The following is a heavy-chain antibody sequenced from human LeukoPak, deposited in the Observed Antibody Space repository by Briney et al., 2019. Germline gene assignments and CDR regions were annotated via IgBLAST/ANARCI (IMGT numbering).Heavy chain of an antibody. CDR2: ISSSSSYI. Sequence: GGSLRLSCAASGFTFSSYSMNWVRQAPGKGLEWVSSISSSSSYIYYADSVKGRFTISRDNAKNSLYLQMNSLRAEDTAVYYCAKDRGSTTMIVVVIYYFDYWGQGTLVTVSS. J-gene: IGHJ4*02. CDR1: GFTFSSYS. D-gene: IGHD3-22*01. V-gene: IGHV3-21*04. CDR3: AKDRGSTTMIVVVIYYFDY.